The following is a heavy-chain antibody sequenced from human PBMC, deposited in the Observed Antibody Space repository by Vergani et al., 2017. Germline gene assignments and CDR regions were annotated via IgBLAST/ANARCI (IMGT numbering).Heavy chain of an antibody. J-gene: IGHJ4*02. D-gene: IGHD2-15*01. V-gene: IGHV3-23*04. Sequence: VQLVESGGGLVKPGGSLRLSCAASGFTFSSYAMSWVRQAPGKGLEWVSAISGSGGSTYYADSVKGRFTISRDNSKNTLYLQMKSLRPEDTAVYYCAKEGGGYCSGGTCYPEYWGQGTLVIVSS. CDR1: GFTFSSYA. CDR2: ISGSGGST. CDR3: AKEGGGYCSGGTCYPEY.